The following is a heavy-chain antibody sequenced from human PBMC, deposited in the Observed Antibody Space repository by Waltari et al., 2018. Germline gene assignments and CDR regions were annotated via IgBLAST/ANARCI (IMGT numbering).Heavy chain of an antibody. CDR1: GFPFSSYW. J-gene: IGHJ4*02. CDR3: AREGSGYGDY. D-gene: IGHD3-3*01. V-gene: IGHV3-7*01. Sequence: EVQLVESGGGLVQPGGSLRLSCAASGFPFSSYWMGWVRQAPGKGLEWVANIKQDGSEKYYVDSVKGRFTISRDNAKNSLYLQMNSLRAEDTAVYYCAREGSGYGDYWGQGTLVTVSS. CDR2: IKQDGSEK.